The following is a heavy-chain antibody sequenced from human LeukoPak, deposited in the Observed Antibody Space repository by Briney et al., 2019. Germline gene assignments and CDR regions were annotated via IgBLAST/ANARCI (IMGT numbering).Heavy chain of an antibody. Sequence: SETLSLTCAVSGGSISSSNWWSWVRQPPGKGLEWIGVIYHSGSTNYNPSLKSRVTISVDKSKNQFSLKLSSVTAADTAVYYCASSTIAAAGPLIDYWGQGTLVTVSS. V-gene: IGHV4-4*02. CDR2: IYHSGST. CDR1: GGSISSSNW. D-gene: IGHD6-13*01. CDR3: ASSTIAAAGPLIDY. J-gene: IGHJ4*02.